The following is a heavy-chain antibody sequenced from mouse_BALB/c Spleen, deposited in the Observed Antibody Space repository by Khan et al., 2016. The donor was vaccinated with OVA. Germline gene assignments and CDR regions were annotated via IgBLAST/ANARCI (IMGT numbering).Heavy chain of an antibody. J-gene: IGHJ3*01. CDR2: ISTYYGHA. CDR3: TRGGGGNRFAY. CDR1: GYTFTDFT. Sequence: VKLQESGAELVRPGVSVKISCKGSGYTFTDFTMHWVKQSHAMSLEWIGVISTYYGHATYNQKFKDKATMTVDKSSSTAYMELARLTSRVSSIYFCTRGGGGNRFAYWGQGTLVTVSA. V-gene: IGHV1S137*01.